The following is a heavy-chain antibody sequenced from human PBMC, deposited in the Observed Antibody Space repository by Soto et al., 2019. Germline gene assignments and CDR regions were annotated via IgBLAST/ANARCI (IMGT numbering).Heavy chain of an antibody. CDR1: GYRFTSYW. CDR3: ARNRYCSGGSCFPNWFDP. J-gene: IGHJ5*02. V-gene: IGHV5-51*01. D-gene: IGHD2-15*01. CDR2: IYPGDSDT. Sequence: GESLKISCKGSGYRFTSYWSGWVRQMPGKGLEWMGIIYPGDSDTRYSPSFQGQVTISADKSISTAYLQWSSLKASDTAMYYCARNRYCSGGSCFPNWFDPWGQGTLVTVSS.